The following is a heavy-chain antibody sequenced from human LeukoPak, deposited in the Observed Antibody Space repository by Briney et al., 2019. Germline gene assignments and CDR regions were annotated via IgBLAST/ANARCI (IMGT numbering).Heavy chain of an antibody. Sequence: GGSPRLSCAASGFTFSSYGMHWVRQAPGKGLEWAAVIWYDGSNKYYADSVKGRFTISRDNSKNTLYLQMNSLRAEDTAVYYRARDDGPYYFDYWGQGTLVTVSS. CDR1: GFTFSSYG. J-gene: IGHJ4*02. CDR2: IWYDGSNK. D-gene: IGHD5-24*01. CDR3: ARDDGPYYFDY. V-gene: IGHV3-33*01.